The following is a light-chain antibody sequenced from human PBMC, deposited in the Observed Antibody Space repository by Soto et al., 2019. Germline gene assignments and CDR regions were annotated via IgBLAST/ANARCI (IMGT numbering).Light chain of an antibody. CDR2: KAT. CDR3: QQYNRYTWT. V-gene: IGKV1-5*03. CDR1: QSISSW. J-gene: IGKJ1*01. Sequence: DIQMTQSPSTLSASVGDIVTITCRASQSISSWLAWYQQKPGKAPKLLIYKATSLESGVPSRFRGRGSGTEFTLTISSLQHDDFAAYYGQQYNRYTWTFGQGTKVEIK.